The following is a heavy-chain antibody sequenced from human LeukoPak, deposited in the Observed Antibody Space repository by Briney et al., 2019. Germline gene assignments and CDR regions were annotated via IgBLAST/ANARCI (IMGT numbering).Heavy chain of an antibody. J-gene: IGHJ5*02. V-gene: IGHV1-18*01. CDR1: GYTFTSYG. Sequence: GASVKVSCKASGYTFTSYGISWVRQAPGQGLERMGWISAYNGNTNYAQKFQGRVTITADESTSTAYMELSSLRSEDTAVYYCARNYDWVNSYNWFDPWGRGTLVTVSS. D-gene: IGHD3-16*01. CDR2: ISAYNGNT. CDR3: ARNYDWVNSYNWFDP.